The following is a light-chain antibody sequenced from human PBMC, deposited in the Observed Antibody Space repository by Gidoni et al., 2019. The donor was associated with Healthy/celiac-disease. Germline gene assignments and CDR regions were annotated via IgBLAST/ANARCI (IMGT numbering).Light chain of an antibody. J-gene: IGKJ1*01. CDR2: DAS. CDR3: QQRSNWPWT. CDR1: QSVSSY. Sequence: EFVLTQSPSTLSLSPGERATLSCRVSQSVSSYLAWYQQKPGQAPRLLIYDASNRATGIPARFSGSGSGTDFTLTISSLEPEDFAVYYCQQRSNWPWTFGQGTKVEIK. V-gene: IGKV3-11*01.